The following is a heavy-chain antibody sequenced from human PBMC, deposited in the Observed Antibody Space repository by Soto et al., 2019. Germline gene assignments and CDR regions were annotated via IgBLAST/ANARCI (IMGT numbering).Heavy chain of an antibody. CDR1: GFTFSGYG. CDR3: ARDRVKTSGVVIWFDP. CDR2: VSSDASLK. Sequence: QVQLVQSGGGVVQPGNSLRLSCAASGFTFSGYGMHWVRQAPGKGLEWMAFVSSDASLKYYADSVKGRFTISRDNSKNTLYLQMNSLRGDDTAVYYCARDRVKTSGVVIWFDPWGQGTLVTVSS. D-gene: IGHD3-3*01. V-gene: IGHV3-30*03. J-gene: IGHJ5*02.